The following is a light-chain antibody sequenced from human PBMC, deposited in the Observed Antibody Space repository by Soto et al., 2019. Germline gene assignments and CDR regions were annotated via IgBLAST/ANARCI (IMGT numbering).Light chain of an antibody. CDR1: SSNIGAGYD. J-gene: IGLJ1*01. CDR2: GNS. CDR3: QSYESSVSAYV. Sequence: QSVLAQPPSVSGGPRQKVTISCTGSSSNIGAGYDLHWYQQLPGTAPKLLLYGNSNRPSGVPDRFSGSKSGTSASLAITGLQAEDEADHYCQSYESSVSAYVFGT. V-gene: IGLV1-40*01.